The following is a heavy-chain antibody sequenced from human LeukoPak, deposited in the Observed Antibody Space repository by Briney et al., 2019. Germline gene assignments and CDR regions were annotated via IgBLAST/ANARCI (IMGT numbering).Heavy chain of an antibody. J-gene: IGHJ4*02. Sequence: GESLKISCKASGYSFTTHWIGWVRQMPGKGLEWMGILHPGDSDTRYSPSFQGRVTISADNSISPAYLQWSSLRASDSAMCYCARGDTEVAATADFWGQGTLVTVSS. CDR3: ARGDTEVAATADF. CDR1: GYSFTTHW. CDR2: LHPGDSDT. V-gene: IGHV5-51*01. D-gene: IGHD6-19*01.